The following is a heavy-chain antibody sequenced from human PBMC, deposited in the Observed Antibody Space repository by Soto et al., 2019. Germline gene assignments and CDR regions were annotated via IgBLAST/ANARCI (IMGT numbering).Heavy chain of an antibody. V-gene: IGHV4-59*01. CDR2: SHYGGST. CDR1: GGSMTSFY. J-gene: IGHJ4*02. CDR3: TRGGWYIDL. Sequence: SETLSLTCIVSGGSMTSFYWSWIRQPPGKGLEYIGYSHYGGSTDYTPSFRSRATISVDRSNNQFSLTLNSVTAADTAVCYCTRGGWYIDLWGRGTLVTVSS.